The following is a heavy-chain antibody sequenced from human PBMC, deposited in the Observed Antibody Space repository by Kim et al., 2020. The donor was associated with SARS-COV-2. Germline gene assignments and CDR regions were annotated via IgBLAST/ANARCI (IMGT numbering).Heavy chain of an antibody. CDR2: INHSGST. CDR3: ARDAVSYDFRATRGWFDP. D-gene: IGHD3-3*01. V-gene: IGHV4-34*01. Sequence: SETLSLTCAVYGGSFSGYYWSWVRQPPGKWLEWIGEINHSGSTNYNPSLKSRVTISVDTSKNQFYLKLSSVTAADTAVYYCARDAVSYDFRATRGWFDPCGQGTLVAFSS. CDR1: GGSFSGYY. J-gene: IGHJ5*02.